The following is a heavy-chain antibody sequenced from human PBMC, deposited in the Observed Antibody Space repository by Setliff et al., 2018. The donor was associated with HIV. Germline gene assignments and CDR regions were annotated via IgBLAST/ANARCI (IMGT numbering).Heavy chain of an antibody. J-gene: IGHJ3*02. CDR1: GFIFSSYD. CDR2: IKQDGSEK. D-gene: IGHD3-22*01. CDR3: ARDSIITMIEDAFDI. V-gene: IGHV3-7*01. Sequence: PGGSLRLSCAASGFIFSSYDMHWVRQAPGKGLEWVANIKQDGSEKYYVDSVKGRFTISRDNAKNSLYLQMNSLRAEDTAVYYCARDSIITMIEDAFDIWGQGTMVTVSS.